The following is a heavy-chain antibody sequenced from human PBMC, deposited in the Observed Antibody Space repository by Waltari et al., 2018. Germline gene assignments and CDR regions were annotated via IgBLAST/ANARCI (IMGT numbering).Heavy chain of an antibody. CDR2: ISSTGSTI. V-gene: IGHV3-48*01. Sequence: EVQLVESGGGLVQPGGSLRLSCAAYGFTFTNYGMNWVRQAPGKGLEWVSYISSTGSTIYYRDSVKGRFTISRDDAKNSLYLQMNSLRAEDTALYYCARRFDSWGQGTLVTVSS. CDR3: ARRFDS. J-gene: IGHJ5*01. CDR1: GFTFTNYG.